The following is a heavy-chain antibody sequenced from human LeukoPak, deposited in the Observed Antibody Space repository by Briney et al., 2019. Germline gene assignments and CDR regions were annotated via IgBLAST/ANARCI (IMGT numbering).Heavy chain of an antibody. V-gene: IGHV4-59*01. D-gene: IGHD3-3*01. CDR3: ARDGGYDFWSGYQDAYYYYGMDV. CDR1: GGSISSYY. Sequence: SETLSLTCTVSGGSISSYYWSWIRQPPGKGLEWIGYIYYSGSTNYNPSLKSRVTISVDTSKNQFSLKLSSVTAADTAVYYCARDGGYDFWSGYQDAYYYYGMDVWGQGTTVTVSS. J-gene: IGHJ6*02. CDR2: IYYSGST.